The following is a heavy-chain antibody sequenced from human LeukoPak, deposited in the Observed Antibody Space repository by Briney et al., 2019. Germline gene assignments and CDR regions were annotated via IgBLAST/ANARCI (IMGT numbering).Heavy chain of an antibody. Sequence: LGESLKISCKGSGYRFTSYWIGWVHQMPGKGLEWMGIIYPGDSDTKYSPSFQGQVTISADKSISTAYLQWSSLKASDTAMYYCARQMQTYYYDSSGSRQVYYFDYWGQGTLVTVSS. CDR3: ARQMQTYYYDSSGSRQVYYFDY. V-gene: IGHV5-51*07. J-gene: IGHJ4*02. CDR2: IYPGDSDT. CDR1: GYRFTSYW. D-gene: IGHD3-22*01.